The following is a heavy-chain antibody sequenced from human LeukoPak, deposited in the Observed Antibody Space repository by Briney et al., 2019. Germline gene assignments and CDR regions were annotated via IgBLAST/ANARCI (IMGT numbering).Heavy chain of an antibody. CDR2: INPNSGGAT. CDR3: ARVRDYSNSPFNWLDS. CDR1: GYTFTDNY. V-gene: IGHV1-2*02. D-gene: IGHD4-11*01. J-gene: IGHJ5*01. Sequence: ASVKVSCKASGYTFTDNYIHWVRQAPGQGLEWMGWINPNSGGATDYAQKFQGRATMTSDTSTRTLYMELSRLRYDDTAVYYCARVRDYSNSPFNWLDSWGQGTLVTVSS.